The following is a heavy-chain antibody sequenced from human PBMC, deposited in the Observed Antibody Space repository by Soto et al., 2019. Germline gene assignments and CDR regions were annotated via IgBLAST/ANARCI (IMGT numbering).Heavy chain of an antibody. J-gene: IGHJ4*02. Sequence: GGSLRLSCAASGFTFSSYAMSWVRQAPGKGLEWVSAISGSGGSTYYADSVKGRFTISRDNSKNTLYLQMNGLRAEDTAVYYCAKSGPITIFGVVTIVPLDYWGQGTLVTVSS. CDR2: ISGSGGST. CDR1: GFTFSSYA. V-gene: IGHV3-23*01. CDR3: AKSGPITIFGVVTIVPLDY. D-gene: IGHD3-3*01.